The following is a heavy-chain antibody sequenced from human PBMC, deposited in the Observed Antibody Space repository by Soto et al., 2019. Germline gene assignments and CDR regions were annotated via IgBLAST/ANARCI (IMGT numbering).Heavy chain of an antibody. CDR1: GGSFRGYY. CDR2: INHSGST. D-gene: IGHD3-22*01. CDR3: ARGKYYYDSSGYLTAYYYYGMDV. Sequence: PSETLSLPCSDYGGSFRGYYWSWIRQPPGKGLEWIGEINHSGSTNYNPSLKSRVTISVDTSKNQFSLKLSSVTAADTAVYYCARGKYYYDSSGYLTAYYYYGMDVWGQGTTVTVSS. J-gene: IGHJ6*02. V-gene: IGHV4-34*01.